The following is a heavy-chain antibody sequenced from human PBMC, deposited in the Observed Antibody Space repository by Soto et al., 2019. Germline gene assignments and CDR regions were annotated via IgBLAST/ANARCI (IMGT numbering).Heavy chain of an antibody. Sequence: SQTLSLTCAITGDSVSSNSAGWSWVRQSPSRGLEWLGRTYYRSKWYYEYAVSVRGRITINPDTSKNQYSLQLNSVTPEDTAVYFCARGEQYSGRISDYWGKGTLVTDSS. CDR3: ARGEQYSGRISDY. CDR1: GDSVSSNSAG. J-gene: IGHJ4*01. V-gene: IGHV6-1*01. CDR2: TYYRSKWYY. D-gene: IGHD1-26*01.